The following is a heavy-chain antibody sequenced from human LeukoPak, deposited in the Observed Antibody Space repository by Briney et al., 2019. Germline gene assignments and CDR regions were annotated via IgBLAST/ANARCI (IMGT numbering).Heavy chain of an antibody. J-gene: IGHJ4*02. CDR1: GFTFSNYG. CDR2: IWPDGRNQ. D-gene: IGHD4-17*01. V-gene: IGHV3-30*02. Sequence: GGSLRLSCAASGFTFSNYGMHWVRQAPGKGLDWVAAIWPDGRNQDYADSVKGRFTISRDNSKNTLYLQMSSLRAEDTAVYYCATSTVTTPGKYYFDFWGQGTLVTVSS. CDR3: ATSTVTTPGKYYFDF.